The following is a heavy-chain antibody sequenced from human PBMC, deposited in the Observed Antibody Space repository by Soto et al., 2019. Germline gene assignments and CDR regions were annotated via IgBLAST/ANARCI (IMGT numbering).Heavy chain of an antibody. CDR3: ARGRYHNSGSTGYYGMDV. CDR1: GFTFSNYG. D-gene: IGHD3-10*01. V-gene: IGHV3-30*03. J-gene: IGHJ6*02. Sequence: QVQLVESGGGVVQPGRSLRLSCAASGFTFSNYGMHWVRQAPGKGLEWVAVISYDGSNKYYADSVKGRFTISRDNSKNTLYLQMNSLSAEDTAVYYCARGRYHNSGSTGYYGMDVWGQGTAVTVSS. CDR2: ISYDGSNK.